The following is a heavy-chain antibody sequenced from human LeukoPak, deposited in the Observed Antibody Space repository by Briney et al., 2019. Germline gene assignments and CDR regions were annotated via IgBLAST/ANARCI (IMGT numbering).Heavy chain of an antibody. J-gene: IGHJ4*02. D-gene: IGHD3-22*01. CDR3: ARIYDSSAYFFDY. CDR1: GFTFSDYY. V-gene: IGHV3-11*06. Sequence: GGSLRLSCAASGFTFSDYYMSWVRQAPGKGLEWVSYISSTSTYTNYADSVKGRFTISRDNAKNSLYLQMNSLRAEDTAVYYCARIYDSSAYFFDYWGQGTLVTVSS. CDR2: ISSTSTYT.